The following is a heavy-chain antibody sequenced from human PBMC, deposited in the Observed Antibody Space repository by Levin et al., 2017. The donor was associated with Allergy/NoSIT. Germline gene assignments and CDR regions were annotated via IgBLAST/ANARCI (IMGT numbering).Heavy chain of an antibody. Sequence: GGSLRLSCAASGFKFSSYAMNWVRQAPGRGLEWVSSMSSASSHIFYGGSLKGRVTISRDNAKNSLYLQMISLRPEDTAVYYCARSSEYSFWEFHSWGQGTLVTVSS. V-gene: IGHV3-21*01. CDR2: MSSASSHI. CDR1: GFKFSSYA. J-gene: IGHJ4*02. D-gene: IGHD5-18*01. CDR3: ARSSEYSFWEFHS.